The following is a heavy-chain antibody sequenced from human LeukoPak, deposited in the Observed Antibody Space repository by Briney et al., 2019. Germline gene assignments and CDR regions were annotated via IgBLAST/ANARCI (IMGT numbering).Heavy chain of an antibody. CDR2: IYYSGST. CDR3: ARESSSSPGEY. D-gene: IGHD6-13*01. J-gene: IGHJ4*02. CDR1: GGSISSGDYY. V-gene: IGHV4-30-4*08. Sequence: SQTLSLTCTVSGGSISSGDYYWSWIRQPPGKGLEWIGYIYYSGSTYYNPSLKSRVTISVDTSKNQFSLKLSSMTAADTAVYYCARESSSSPGEYWGQGTLVTVSS.